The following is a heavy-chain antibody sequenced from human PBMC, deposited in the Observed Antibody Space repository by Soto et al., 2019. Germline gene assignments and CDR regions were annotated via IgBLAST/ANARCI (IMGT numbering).Heavy chain of an antibody. V-gene: IGHV3-7*01. Sequence: EVQLVESGGGLVQPGGSLRLSCAASGFNFRSYWMSWVRQAPGKGLEWVAKIKQDGSEKYYVDSVKGRFTISRDDAKNLLYLQMNSLRAEDTAVYYCARGLQIIVGPAVPENHDAFDIWGQGTMVTVSS. CDR3: ARGLQIIVGPAVPENHDAFDI. D-gene: IGHD2-2*01. J-gene: IGHJ3*02. CDR2: IKQDGSEK. CDR1: GFNFRSYW.